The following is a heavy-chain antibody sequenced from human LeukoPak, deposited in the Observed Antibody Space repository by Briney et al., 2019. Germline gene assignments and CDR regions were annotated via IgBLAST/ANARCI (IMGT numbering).Heavy chain of an antibody. J-gene: IGHJ4*02. D-gene: IGHD1-26*01. CDR1: GYTFTGYY. V-gene: IGHV1-2*02. CDR2: INPNSGGT. CDR3: APSYSGSYFTVYY. Sequence: ASVKVSCKASGYTFTGYYMHWVRQAPGQGLEWVGWINPNSGGTNYAQKFQGRVTMTRDTSISTAYMELSRLRSDDTAVYYCAPSYSGSYFTVYYWGRGTLVTVSS.